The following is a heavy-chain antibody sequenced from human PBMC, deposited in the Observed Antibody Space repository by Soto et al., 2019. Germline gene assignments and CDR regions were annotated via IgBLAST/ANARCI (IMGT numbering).Heavy chain of an antibody. V-gene: IGHV4-39*01. CDR2: IYYSGST. CDR1: GGSISSSSYY. Sequence: SETLSLTCTVSGGSISSSSYYWGWIRQPPGKGLEWIGSIYYSGSTYYNPSLKSRVTISVDTSKNQFSLKLSSVTAADTAVYYCARRAYYDSSGQIDYWGQGTLVTVSS. J-gene: IGHJ4*02. D-gene: IGHD3-22*01. CDR3: ARRAYYDSSGQIDY.